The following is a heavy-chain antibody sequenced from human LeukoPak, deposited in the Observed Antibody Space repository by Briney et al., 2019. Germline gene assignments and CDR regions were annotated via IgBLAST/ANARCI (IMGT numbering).Heavy chain of an antibody. Sequence: SETLSLTCAVYGGSFSGYYWSWIRQPPGKGLEWIGEINHSGITNYNPSLKSRVTISVDTSKSQFSLKLSSVTAADTAVYYCAREADYYFDYWGQGTLVTVSS. V-gene: IGHV4-34*01. CDR2: INHSGIT. J-gene: IGHJ4*02. CDR3: AREADYYFDY. CDR1: GGSFSGYY. D-gene: IGHD6-25*01.